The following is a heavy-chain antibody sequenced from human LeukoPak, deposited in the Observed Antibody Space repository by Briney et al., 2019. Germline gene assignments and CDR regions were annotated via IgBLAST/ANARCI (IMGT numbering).Heavy chain of an antibody. Sequence: PGGSLRLSCAASGFTFSSYAMSWIRQAPRKGLEWVSAISGSSGSTYYADSVKGRFTISRDNSKNTLYLQMNSLRAEDTAVYYCAKDGPLNLASTVTTPEYFQHWGQGTLVTVSS. CDR2: ISGSSGST. D-gene: IGHD4-17*01. CDR1: GFTFSSYA. V-gene: IGHV3-23*01. J-gene: IGHJ1*01. CDR3: AKDGPLNLASTVTTPEYFQH.